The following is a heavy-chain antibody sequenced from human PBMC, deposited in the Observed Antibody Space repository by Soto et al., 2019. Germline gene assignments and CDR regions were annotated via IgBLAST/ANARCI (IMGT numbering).Heavy chain of an antibody. Sequence: PGGSLRLSCAASGFTFSSYSMNWVRQAPGKGLEWASYISSSSSTIYYADSVKGRFTISRDNAKNSLYLQMNSLRAEDTAVYYCAKPDYDFWPDAFDIWGQGTMVTVSS. V-gene: IGHV3-48*01. CDR3: AKPDYDFWPDAFDI. J-gene: IGHJ3*02. D-gene: IGHD3-3*01. CDR1: GFTFSSYS. CDR2: ISSSSSTI.